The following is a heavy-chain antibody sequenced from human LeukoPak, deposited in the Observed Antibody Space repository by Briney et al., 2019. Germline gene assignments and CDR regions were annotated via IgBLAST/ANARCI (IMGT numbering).Heavy chain of an antibody. CDR1: GYSFTSYG. CDR3: ARAEMTTVTFDY. CDR2: INPNSGGT. D-gene: IGHD4-17*01. J-gene: IGHJ4*02. V-gene: IGHV1-2*02. Sequence: GASVKVSCKASGYSFTSYGISWVRQAPGHGLEWMGWINPNSGGTNYAQKFQGRVTMTRDTSISTAYMELSRLRSDDTAVYYCARAEMTTVTFDYWGQGTLVAVSS.